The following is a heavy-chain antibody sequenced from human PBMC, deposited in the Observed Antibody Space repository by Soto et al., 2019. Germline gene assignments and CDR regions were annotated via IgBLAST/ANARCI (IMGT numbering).Heavy chain of an antibody. V-gene: IGHV2-5*02. CDR2: IYWDDDK. Sequence: QITVKESAPTLVEPTETLTLTCTFSGFSLSTSGVGVGWIRQPPGKALEWLALIYWDDDKRYSPSLKSRLTITKGTSTNQVVLRMTNMGPADTGTYYCAHLMMVAATNWFDSWGQGSLVTVST. J-gene: IGHJ5*01. D-gene: IGHD2-15*01. CDR1: GFSLSTSGVG. CDR3: AHLMMVAATNWFDS.